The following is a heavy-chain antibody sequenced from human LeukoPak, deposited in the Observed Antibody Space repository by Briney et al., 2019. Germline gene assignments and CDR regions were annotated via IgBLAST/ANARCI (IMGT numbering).Heavy chain of an antibody. Sequence: PPQTLSLTCTVSGGSISSSSYYWGWIRQPPGKGLEWIGSIYYSGSTYYNPSLKSRVTISVDTSNNQCSLKLSSVTAADTAVYYCARLFITMIVVVPTIDYWGQGTLVTVSS. V-gene: IGHV4-39*01. CDR1: GGSISSSSYY. D-gene: IGHD3-22*01. J-gene: IGHJ4*02. CDR3: ARLFITMIVVVPTIDY. CDR2: IYYSGST.